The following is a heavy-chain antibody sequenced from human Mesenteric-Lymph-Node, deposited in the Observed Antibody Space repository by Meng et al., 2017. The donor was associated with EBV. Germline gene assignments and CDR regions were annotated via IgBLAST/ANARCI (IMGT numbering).Heavy chain of an antibody. V-gene: IGHV4-34*01. D-gene: IGHD5-12*01. Sequence: QVQLQPGGAGMLNSPETLSLTVAVYGGSFSGYYWTWIRQAPGKGLEWMGEVYHTGGTNYSPSLQSRVTMSVDVSKNQFALKLSSLTAADTSVYYCARGRGFPVRYFDLWGQGTLVTVSS. CDR3: ARGRGFPVRYFDL. J-gene: IGHJ4*02. CDR1: GGSFSGYY. CDR2: VYHTGGT.